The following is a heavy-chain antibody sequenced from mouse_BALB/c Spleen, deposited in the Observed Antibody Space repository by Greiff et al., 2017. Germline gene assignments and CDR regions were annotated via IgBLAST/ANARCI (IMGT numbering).Heavy chain of an antibody. D-gene: IGHD2-14*01. CDR2: ISNGGGST. CDR3: ARQGVRRFYYAMDY. J-gene: IGHJ4*01. Sequence: EVQLVESGGGLVQPGGSLKLSCAASGFTFSSYTMSWVRQTPEKRLEWVAYISNGGGSTYYPDTVKGRFTISRDNAKNTLYLQMSSLKSEDTAMYYCARQGVRRFYYAMDYWGQGTSVTVSS. CDR1: GFTFSSYT. V-gene: IGHV5-12-2*01.